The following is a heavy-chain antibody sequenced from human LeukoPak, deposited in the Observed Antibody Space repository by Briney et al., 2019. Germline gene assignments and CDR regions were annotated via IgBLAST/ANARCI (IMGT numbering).Heavy chain of an antibody. CDR3: ARGEGDIVVVVAATIDY. Sequence: ASVKVSCKASGYTFTGYYMHWVRQAPGQGLEWMGWINPNSGGTNYAQKFQGRVTMTRDTSISTAYMELSRLRSDDTAVYYCARGEGDIVVVVAATIDYWGQGTLVTVSS. CDR1: GYTFTGYY. V-gene: IGHV1-2*02. J-gene: IGHJ4*02. CDR2: INPNSGGT. D-gene: IGHD2-15*01.